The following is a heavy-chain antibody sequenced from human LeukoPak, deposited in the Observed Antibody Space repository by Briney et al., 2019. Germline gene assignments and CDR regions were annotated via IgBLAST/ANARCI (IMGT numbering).Heavy chain of an antibody. V-gene: IGHV3-53*04. D-gene: IGHD3-16*01. J-gene: IGHJ6*02. CDR3: AGTHLGFYYYAMAV. CDR2: IYSGGRT. CDR1: GFTVSSNY. Sequence: GGSLRLSCAASGFTVSSNYINWVRQAPGKGLEWVSVIYSGGRTYYADSVRGRFTISRHNSKNTLYLQMNSLRAEDTAVYYCAGTHLGFYYYAMAVWGQGTTVTVSS.